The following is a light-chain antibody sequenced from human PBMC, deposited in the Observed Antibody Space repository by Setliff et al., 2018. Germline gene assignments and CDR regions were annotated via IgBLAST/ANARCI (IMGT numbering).Light chain of an antibody. CDR2: DVT. CDR3: SSYTSNSTYV. V-gene: IGLV2-14*03. CDR1: GTYNY. J-gene: IGLJ1*01. Sequence: GSPGQSITISCTGTGTYNYVSWYQQHPGKAPQLIIYDVTNRPSGVSNRFSASKSGNTASPTISGLQPEDDADYYCSSYTSNSTYVFGTGTKVTVL.